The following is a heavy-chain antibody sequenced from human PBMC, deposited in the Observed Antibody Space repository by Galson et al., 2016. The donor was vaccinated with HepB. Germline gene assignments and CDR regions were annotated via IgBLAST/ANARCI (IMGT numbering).Heavy chain of an antibody. Sequence: SLRLSCAASGFAFGSQWMHWVRQVPGKGLVWVSRINSDGTISNYADSVKGRFTISRDNAKNTLYLQMNSLRVEDTAVYYCGRDHSVVLTTAYNWFDPWGQGTLVTVSS. CDR1: GFAFGSQW. J-gene: IGHJ5*02. D-gene: IGHD4-23*01. CDR2: INSDGTIS. V-gene: IGHV3-74*01. CDR3: GRDHSVVLTTAYNWFDP.